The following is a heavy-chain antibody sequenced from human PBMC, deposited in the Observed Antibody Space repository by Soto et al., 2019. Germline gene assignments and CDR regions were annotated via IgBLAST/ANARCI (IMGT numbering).Heavy chain of an antibody. V-gene: IGHV3-74*01. Sequence: EVQLVESGGGLVQPGGSLRLSCAASGFTFTSHWIHWVRQVPGKGLGWVARINSDGSRTDYADSVRGRFTISRDNAKNTLSLQMHSLRAEDSAVYFCARERGRPSPIMSFGMPHMEGNWLDSWGQGTLVTVSS. CDR1: GFTFTSHW. CDR2: INSDGSRT. J-gene: IGHJ5*01. D-gene: IGHD3-3*01. CDR3: ARERGRPSPIMSFGMPHMEGNWLDS.